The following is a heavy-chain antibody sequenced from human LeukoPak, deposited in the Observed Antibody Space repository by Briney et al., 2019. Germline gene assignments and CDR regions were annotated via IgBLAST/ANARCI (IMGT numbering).Heavy chain of an antibody. D-gene: IGHD2-15*01. CDR1: GGSISTYY. J-gene: IGHJ4*02. Sequence: SETLSLTCTLSGGSISTYYWSWIRQPPGKGLEWIGYIYHSGSTNYNPSLKSRVTISVDTSKNQFSLKLSSVTAVDTAVYYCARGGSYASPIGYWGQGALVTVSS. V-gene: IGHV4-59*01. CDR2: IYHSGST. CDR3: ARGGSYASPIGY.